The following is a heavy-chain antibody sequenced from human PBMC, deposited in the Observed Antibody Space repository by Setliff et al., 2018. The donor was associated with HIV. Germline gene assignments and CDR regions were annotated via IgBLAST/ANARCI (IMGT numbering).Heavy chain of an antibody. J-gene: IGHJ4*01. D-gene: IGHD6-19*01. Sequence: ASVKVSCKASGDTFNNYYIYWVRQAPGQGLEWMGMINPRGETTNYAQKFQGRVTMTRDTSTSTVYMDLRNLRSEDTAVYYCARNQGDSSGWYAGDYWGHGTLVTVSS. CDR2: INPRGETT. V-gene: IGHV1-46*02. CDR3: ARNQGDSSGWYAGDY. CDR1: GDTFNNYY.